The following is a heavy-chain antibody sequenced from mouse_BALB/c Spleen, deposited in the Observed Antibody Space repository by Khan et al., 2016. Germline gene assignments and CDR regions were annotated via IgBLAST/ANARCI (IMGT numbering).Heavy chain of an antibody. CDR2: ITNGGSYT. Sequence: EVELVESGGDLVKPGGSLKLSCAASGFTFSDYYMYWVRQTPEKRLEWVATITNGGSYTYYPDRVKGRFTISRDNARNNLYLQMTSLKSEDTAMYYCVRGGLAWFAYWGQGTLVTVSA. CDR3: VRGGLAWFAY. D-gene: IGHD3-3*01. J-gene: IGHJ3*01. V-gene: IGHV5-4*02. CDR1: GFTFSDYY.